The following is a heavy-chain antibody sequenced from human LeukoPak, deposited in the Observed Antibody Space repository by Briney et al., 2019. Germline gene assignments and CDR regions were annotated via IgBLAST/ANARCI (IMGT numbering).Heavy chain of an antibody. CDR3: ARDGHYGGNSVAVDY. J-gene: IGHJ4*02. CDR1: GFTFSSYE. V-gene: IGHV3-48*03. D-gene: IGHD4-23*01. Sequence: GGSLRLSCAASGFTFSSYEMNWVRQAPGKGLEWVSYISNSGSSIYYADYVKGRFTISRDNAKNSLYPPMNSLRAEDTALSYCARDGHYGGNSVAVDYWGQGTLVTVSS. CDR2: ISNSGSSI.